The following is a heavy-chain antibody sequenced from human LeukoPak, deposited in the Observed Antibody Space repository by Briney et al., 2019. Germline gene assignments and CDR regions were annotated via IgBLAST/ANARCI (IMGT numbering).Heavy chain of an antibody. CDR3: ARERVVAAAVPFDY. Sequence: GGSLRLSCAASGFTFSSYSMNWVRQAPGKGLEWVSSISSSSSYIYYADSVKGRFTISRANAKNSLYLQMNSLRAEDTAVYYCARERVVAAAVPFDYWGQGTLVTVSS. V-gene: IGHV3-21*01. CDR2: ISSSSSYI. J-gene: IGHJ4*02. D-gene: IGHD6-13*01. CDR1: GFTFSSYS.